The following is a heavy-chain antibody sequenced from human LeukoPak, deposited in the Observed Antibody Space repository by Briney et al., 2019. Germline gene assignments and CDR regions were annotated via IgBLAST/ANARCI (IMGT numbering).Heavy chain of an antibody. CDR3: ARKSTGTPLPFDY. Sequence: SVKVSCKASGGTFSSYAISWVRQAPGQGLEWMGGIIPIFGTANYAQKFQGRVTITADESTSTAYMELSSLRSEDTAVYYCARKSTGTPLPFDYWGQGTLVTVSS. D-gene: IGHD1-1*01. CDR1: GGTFSSYA. CDR2: IIPIFGTA. V-gene: IGHV1-69*13. J-gene: IGHJ4*02.